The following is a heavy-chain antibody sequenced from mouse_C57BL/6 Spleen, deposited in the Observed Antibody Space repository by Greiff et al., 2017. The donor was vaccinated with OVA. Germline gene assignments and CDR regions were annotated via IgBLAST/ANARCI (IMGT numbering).Heavy chain of an antibody. V-gene: IGHV1-52*01. D-gene: IGHD1-1*01. CDR2: IDPSDSET. Sequence: VQLQQPGAELVRPGSSVKLSCKASGYTFTSYWMHWVKQRPIQGLEWIGNIDPSDSETHYNQKFKDKATLTVDKSSSTAYMQLSSLTSEDSAVYYCASLYMDWYFDVWGTGTTVTVSS. CDR1: GYTFTSYW. CDR3: ASLYMDWYFDV. J-gene: IGHJ1*03.